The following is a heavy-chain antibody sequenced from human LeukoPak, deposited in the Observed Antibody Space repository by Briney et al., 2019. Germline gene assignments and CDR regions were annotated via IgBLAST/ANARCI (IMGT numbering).Heavy chain of an antibody. CDR3: ATSGGTSDPELDY. Sequence: ASVKVSCKASGYTFTGYYMHWVRQAPGQGLEWMGWINPKSGGTNYAQKFQGRVTMTRDTSISTAYMEVSRMTSDDTAVYYCATSGGTSDPELDYWGQGTLVTVSS. D-gene: IGHD6-25*01. J-gene: IGHJ4*02. V-gene: IGHV1-2*02. CDR2: INPKSGGT. CDR1: GYTFTGYY.